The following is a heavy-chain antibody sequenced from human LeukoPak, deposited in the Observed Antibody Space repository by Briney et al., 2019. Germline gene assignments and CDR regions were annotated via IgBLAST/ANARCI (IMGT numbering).Heavy chain of an antibody. Sequence: SETLSLTCTVSGGSISSYYWSWIRQPPGKGLEWIGYIYYSGSTNYNPSPKSRVTISVDTSKNQFSLKLSSVTAADTAVYYCARVSHGDKDAFDIWGQGTMVTVSS. CDR2: IYYSGST. CDR1: GGSISSYY. J-gene: IGHJ3*02. D-gene: IGHD4-17*01. V-gene: IGHV4-59*01. CDR3: ARVSHGDKDAFDI.